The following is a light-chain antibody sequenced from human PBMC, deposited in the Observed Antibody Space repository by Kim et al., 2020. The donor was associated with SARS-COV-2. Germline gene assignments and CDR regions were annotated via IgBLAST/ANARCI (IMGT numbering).Light chain of an antibody. CDR1: QGISSY. J-gene: IGKJ2*01. CDR2: AAS. Sequence: DIQLTQSTSFLSASVGDRVTITCRASQGISSYLAWYQQKSGKAPKLLIYAASTLQSGVPSRYSGSGSGTEFTITISSLQPEDFATYYCQQLNSYPDTFGQGTKLEI. CDR3: QQLNSYPDT. V-gene: IGKV1-9*01.